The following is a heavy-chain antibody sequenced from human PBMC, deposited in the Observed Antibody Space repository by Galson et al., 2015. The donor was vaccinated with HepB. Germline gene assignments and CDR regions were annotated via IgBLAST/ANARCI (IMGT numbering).Heavy chain of an antibody. V-gene: IGHV1-2*04. CDR1: GYTFTSYY. D-gene: IGHD6-6*01. CDR3: ARGDGSSSAVDY. Sequence: SVKVSCKASGYTFTSYYMHWVRQAPGQGLEWMGWINPHSGGTNYAQKFQGWVTMTRDTSISTTYMELTRLRSDDTAVYYCARGDGSSSAVDYWGQGTLVTVSS. J-gene: IGHJ4*02. CDR2: INPHSGGT.